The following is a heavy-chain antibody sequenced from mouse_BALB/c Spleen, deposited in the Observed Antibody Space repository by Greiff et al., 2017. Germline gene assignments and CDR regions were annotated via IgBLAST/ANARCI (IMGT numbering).Heavy chain of an antibody. J-gene: IGHJ2*01. V-gene: IGHV5-6-4*01. CDR3: TREGNYVGFDY. D-gene: IGHD2-1*01. Sequence: EVKVVESGGGLVKPGGSLKLSCAASGFTFSSYTMSWVRQTPEKRLEWVATISSGGSYTYYPDSVKGRFTISRDNAKNTLYLQMSSLKSEDTAMYYCTREGNYVGFDYWGQGTTLTVSS. CDR1: GFTFSSYT. CDR2: ISSGGSYT.